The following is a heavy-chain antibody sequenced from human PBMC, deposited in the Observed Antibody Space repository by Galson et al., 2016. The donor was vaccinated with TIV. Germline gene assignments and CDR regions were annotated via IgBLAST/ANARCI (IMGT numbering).Heavy chain of an antibody. J-gene: IGHJ4*02. CDR2: VYSDGST. D-gene: IGHD3-22*01. V-gene: IGHV3-53*01. CDR1: GLTVSTNY. CDR3: ARSYGSSGNRGRFDH. Sequence: SLRLSCAASGLTVSTNYMSWVRQAPGKGLEWVSIVYSDGSTYYADSVKGRFNISRDNSKNTVYLQLNSLRAEDTAVYYCARSYGSSGNRGRFDHWGQGTLVTVSS.